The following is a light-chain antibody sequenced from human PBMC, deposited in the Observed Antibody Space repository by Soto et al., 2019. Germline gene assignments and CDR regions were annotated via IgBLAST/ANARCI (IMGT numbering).Light chain of an antibody. CDR1: QSVSNN. J-gene: IGKJ2*01. CDR2: GAS. CDR3: QQYNNWPPYT. V-gene: IGKV3-15*01. Sequence: EIVMTQSPATLSVSPGERATLSCRASQSVSNNLAWYQQKPGQAPRLLIYGASTRATGIPTRFSGSGSGTEFTITINSLQSEDFAVYYCQQYNNWPPYTFGQGTRLEIK.